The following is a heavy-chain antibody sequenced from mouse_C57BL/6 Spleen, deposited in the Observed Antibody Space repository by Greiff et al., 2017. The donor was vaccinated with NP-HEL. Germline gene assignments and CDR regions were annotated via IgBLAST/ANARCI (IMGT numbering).Heavy chain of an antibody. CDR3: AKSDYGEAMGY. CDR1: GYTFTNYW. V-gene: IGHV1-63*01. Sequence: QVQLKESGAELVRPGTSVKMSCKASGYTFTNYWIGWAKQRPGHGLEWIGDIYPGGGYTNYNEKFKGKATLTADKSSSTAYMQFSSLTSEDSAVYYCAKSDYGEAMGYWGQGTSVTVSS. J-gene: IGHJ4*01. D-gene: IGHD1-1*01. CDR2: IYPGGGYT.